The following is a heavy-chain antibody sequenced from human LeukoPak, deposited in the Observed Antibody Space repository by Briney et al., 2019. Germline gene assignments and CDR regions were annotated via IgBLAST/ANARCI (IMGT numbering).Heavy chain of an antibody. Sequence: SETLFLTCTVSGGSISSDQWSWIRQPPGKGLEWIGEINHSGSTNYNPSLKSRVTISVDTSKNQFSLKLSSVTAADTAVYYCARGPIRYCSSTSCRNWFDPWGQGSLVTVSS. J-gene: IGHJ5*02. CDR2: INHSGST. CDR1: GGSISSDQ. V-gene: IGHV4-34*01. D-gene: IGHD2-2*01. CDR3: ARGPIRYCSSTSCRNWFDP.